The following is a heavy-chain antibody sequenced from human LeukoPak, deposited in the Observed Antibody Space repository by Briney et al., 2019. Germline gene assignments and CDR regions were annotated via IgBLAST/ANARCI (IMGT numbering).Heavy chain of an antibody. D-gene: IGHD2-8*02. Sequence: SETLSLTCTVSGGSISSYYWSWIRQPPGKGLEWIGYIYYSGSTNYNPSLKSRVTISVDTSKNQFSLKLSSVTAADTAVYYCASTETYYYGVDVWGQGTTVTVSS. CDR3: ASTETYYYGVDV. CDR2: IYYSGST. CDR1: GGSISSYY. J-gene: IGHJ6*02. V-gene: IGHV4-59*08.